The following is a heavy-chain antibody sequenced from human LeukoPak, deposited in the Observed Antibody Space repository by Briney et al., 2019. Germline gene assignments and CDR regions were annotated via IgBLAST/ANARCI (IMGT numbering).Heavy chain of an antibody. CDR2: IRYDGSNK. Sequence: GGSLRLSCAASGFTVTSNDMSWVRQAPGKGLEWVAFIRYDGSNKYYADSVKGRFTISRDNSKNTLYLQMNSLRAEDTAVYYCAKDREAYYDYVWGSYRPPSGFDPWGQGTLVTVSS. J-gene: IGHJ5*02. CDR3: AKDREAYYDYVWGSYRPPSGFDP. CDR1: GFTVTSND. V-gene: IGHV3-30*02. D-gene: IGHD3-16*02.